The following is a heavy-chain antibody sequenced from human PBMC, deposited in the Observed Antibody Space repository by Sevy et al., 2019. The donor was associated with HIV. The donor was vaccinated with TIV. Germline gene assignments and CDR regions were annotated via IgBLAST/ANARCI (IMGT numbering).Heavy chain of an antibody. Sequence: SETSLTCAVYGGSFSGYYWSWIRQPPGKGLEWIGEINHSGSTNYNPSLKSRVTISVDTSKNQFSLKLSSVTAADTAVYYCARGGLTVIGYYFDXWGQGTLVTVSS. J-gene: IGHJ4*02. CDR1: GGSFSGYY. V-gene: IGHV4-34*01. CDR2: INHSGST. D-gene: IGHD4-17*01. CDR3: ARGGLTVIGYYFDX.